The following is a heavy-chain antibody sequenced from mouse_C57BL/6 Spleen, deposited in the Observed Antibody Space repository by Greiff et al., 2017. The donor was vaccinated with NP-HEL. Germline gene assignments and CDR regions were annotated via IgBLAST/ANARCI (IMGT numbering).Heavy chain of an antibody. CDR3: ARRLLDY. Sequence: QVQLQQPGAELVKPGASVKLSCKASGYTFTSYWMHWVKQRPGQGLEWIGMIHPRDGSTKYNEKFKGKATLTVDTSSSTAYMELHSLTSEDSAVYFCARRLLDYWGQGTTLTVSS. CDR1: GYTFTSYW. CDR2: IHPRDGST. D-gene: IGHD3-2*02. V-gene: IGHV1-64*01. J-gene: IGHJ2*01.